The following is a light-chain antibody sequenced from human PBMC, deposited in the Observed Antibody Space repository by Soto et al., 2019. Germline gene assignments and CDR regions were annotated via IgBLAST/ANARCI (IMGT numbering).Light chain of an antibody. CDR3: QQRSNWPIT. CDR1: QSVSSY. Sequence: EIVLTQSPATLSLSPGERATLSCRASQSVSSYLAWYQQKRGQAPRLLIYDASNRATGIPGRFSGSGSGTDFTLTISSLEPEDFAIYYCQQRSNWPITFGQGTRLEIK. V-gene: IGKV3-11*01. J-gene: IGKJ5*01. CDR2: DAS.